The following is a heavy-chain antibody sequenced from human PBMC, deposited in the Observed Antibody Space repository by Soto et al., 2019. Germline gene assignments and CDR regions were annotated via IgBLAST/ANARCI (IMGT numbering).Heavy chain of an antibody. D-gene: IGHD3-22*01. CDR3: ASPPYYFDTSGYSY. Sequence: PGGSLRLSCAASGFTFSSYTMNWVRQAPGKGLEWVSSISSSSTYIYYADSVKGRFTISRDNAKNSLYLQMNSLRAEDTAVYYCASPPYYFDTSGYSYWGQGTLVTVPQ. CDR2: ISSSSTYI. J-gene: IGHJ4*02. CDR1: GFTFSSYT. V-gene: IGHV3-21*01.